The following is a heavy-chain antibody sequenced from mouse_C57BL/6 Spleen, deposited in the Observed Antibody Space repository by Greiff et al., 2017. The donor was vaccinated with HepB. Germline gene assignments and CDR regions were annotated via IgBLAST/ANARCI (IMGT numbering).Heavy chain of an antibody. Sequence: VQLQQPGAELVKPGASVKVSCKASGYTFTSYWMHWVKQRPGQGLEWIGRIHPSDSDTNYNQKFKGKATLTVDKSSSTAYMQLSSLTSEDSAVYYCASPLITTVVPFAYWGQGALVTVSA. J-gene: IGHJ3*01. V-gene: IGHV1-74*01. D-gene: IGHD1-1*01. CDR1: GYTFTSYW. CDR2: IHPSDSDT. CDR3: ASPLITTVVPFAY.